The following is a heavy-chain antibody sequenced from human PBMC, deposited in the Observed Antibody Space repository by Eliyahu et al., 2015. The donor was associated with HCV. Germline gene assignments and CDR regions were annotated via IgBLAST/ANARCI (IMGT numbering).Heavy chain of an antibody. CDR2: ISGSGGRT. V-gene: IGHV3-23*01. D-gene: IGHD6-13*01. CDR3: AKDRSSSWFSIDY. CDR1: GFXFSSYA. J-gene: IGHJ4*02. Sequence: EVQLLESGGGLVQPGGSLRXSXAAXGFXFSSYAMXWVRQAPGKGLEWVSGISGSGGRTNNADSVKGRFTISRDNSKNTLYLQMNSLRAEDTAIYYCAKDRSSSWFSIDYWGQGTLVTVSS.